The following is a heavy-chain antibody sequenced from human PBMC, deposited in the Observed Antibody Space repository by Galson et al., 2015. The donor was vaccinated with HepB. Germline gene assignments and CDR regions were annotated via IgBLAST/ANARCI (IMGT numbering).Heavy chain of an antibody. V-gene: IGHV3-23*01. J-gene: IGHJ4*02. CDR2: ISGSGGRT. CDR1: GFTFSSFD. Sequence: SLRLSCAASGFTFSSFDMGWVRQAPGKGLECVSVISGSGGRTYYAGSVKGRFTVSRDNSKNTLYLQMNSLRAEDMAMYYCTKNKGDYWGQGTLVTVSS. CDR3: TKNKGDY.